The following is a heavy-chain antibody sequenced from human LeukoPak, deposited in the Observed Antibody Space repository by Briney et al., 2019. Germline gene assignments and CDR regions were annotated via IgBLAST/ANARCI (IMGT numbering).Heavy chain of an antibody. Sequence: ASVKVSCKASGYNLMSFDFSWLRRATGQRPEWMGWMNPNSGNSGFEQKFRGRVTLTRNTAISTAYMELSGLRSDDTAVYYCVRVRGNCGDDCYSFDSWGQGTLVTVSS. CDR1: GYNLMSFD. CDR3: VRVRGNCGDDCYSFDS. J-gene: IGHJ4*02. CDR2: MNPNSGNS. D-gene: IGHD2-21*02. V-gene: IGHV1-8*01.